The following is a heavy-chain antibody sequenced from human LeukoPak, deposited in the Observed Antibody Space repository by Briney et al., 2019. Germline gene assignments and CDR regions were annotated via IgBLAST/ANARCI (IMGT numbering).Heavy chain of an antibody. Sequence: GGSLRLSCAASGFTFSSYGMSWVRQAPGKGLEWVSSISGSGSGRSTYYADSVKGRFTISRDNSKNTLYLQMNSLRAEDTAVYYCAKSGYNRFDYWGQGTLVTVSS. D-gene: IGHD5-24*01. CDR2: ISGSGSGRST. CDR3: AKSGYNRFDY. V-gene: IGHV3-23*01. J-gene: IGHJ4*02. CDR1: GFTFSSYG.